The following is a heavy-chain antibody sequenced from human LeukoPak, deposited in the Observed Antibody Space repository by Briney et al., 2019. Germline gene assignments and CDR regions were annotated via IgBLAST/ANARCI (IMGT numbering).Heavy chain of an antibody. Sequence: GGSLRLSCAASGFTFSSYSMNWVHQAPGKGLEWVSSISSSGTYIYYADSVKGRFTISRDNAKNSLYLQMNSLRAEDTAVYYCASPRDGYNPFDYWGQGTLVTVSS. J-gene: IGHJ4*02. D-gene: IGHD5-24*01. CDR2: ISSSGTYI. V-gene: IGHV3-21*01. CDR1: GFTFSSYS. CDR3: ASPRDGYNPFDY.